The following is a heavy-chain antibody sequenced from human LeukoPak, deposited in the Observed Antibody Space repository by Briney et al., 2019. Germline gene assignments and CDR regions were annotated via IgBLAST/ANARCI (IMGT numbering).Heavy chain of an antibody. CDR1: GGSISSGGYY. Sequence: PSQTLSLTCTVSGGSISSGGYYWRWLRQHPGKGLEWIGYIYYSGSTYYNPSLKSRVTISVDTSKNHFSLKLSSVTAADTAVYYCARWGLLVGAANCFDPWGQGTLVTVSS. J-gene: IGHJ5*02. CDR2: IYYSGST. CDR3: ARWGLLVGAANCFDP. V-gene: IGHV4-31*03. D-gene: IGHD2-15*01.